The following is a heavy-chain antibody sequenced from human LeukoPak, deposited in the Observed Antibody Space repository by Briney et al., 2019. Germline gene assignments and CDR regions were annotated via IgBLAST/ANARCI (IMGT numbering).Heavy chain of an antibody. J-gene: IGHJ6*03. CDR3: ATPPDSSYRNRNGDYYYMDV. V-gene: IGHV1-24*01. D-gene: IGHD1-14*01. CDR2: FDPEDGET. Sequence: ASVKVSCKVSGYTLTELSMHWVRQAPGKGLGWMGGFDPEDGETIYAQKFQGRVTMTEDTSTDTAYMELSSLRSEDTAVYYCATPPDSSYRNRNGDYYYMDVWGKGTTVTVSS. CDR1: GYTLTELS.